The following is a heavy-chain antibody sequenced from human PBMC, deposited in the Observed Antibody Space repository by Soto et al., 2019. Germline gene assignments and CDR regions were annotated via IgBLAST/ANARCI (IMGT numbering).Heavy chain of an antibody. CDR1: GFTVSNNY. Sequence: VQLVESGGDLVQPGGSLRLSCAASGFTVSNNYMSWVRQAPGKGLEWVSLIDSSGGTYYADSVKGRFTISRDNSRNTLYLQMNGRRVEDTAVYYCAGGPNRGYWGQGTLVTVSP. CDR3: AGGPNRGY. D-gene: IGHD3-10*01. CDR2: IDSSGGT. J-gene: IGHJ4*02. V-gene: IGHV3-66*01.